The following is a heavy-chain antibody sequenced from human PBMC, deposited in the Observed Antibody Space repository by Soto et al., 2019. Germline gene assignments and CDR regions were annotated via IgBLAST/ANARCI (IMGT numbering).Heavy chain of an antibody. CDR3: ASPSFTIFGVVNDSFDI. Sequence: GGSLRLSCAASGFTFSSYAMSWVRQAPGKGLEWVSAISGSGGSTYYADSVKGRFTISRDNSKNTLYLQMNSLGAEDPGVYYRASPSFTIFGVVNDSFDIWGQGTMVTVSS. D-gene: IGHD3-3*01. V-gene: IGHV3-23*01. CDR2: ISGSGGST. J-gene: IGHJ3*02. CDR1: GFTFSSYA.